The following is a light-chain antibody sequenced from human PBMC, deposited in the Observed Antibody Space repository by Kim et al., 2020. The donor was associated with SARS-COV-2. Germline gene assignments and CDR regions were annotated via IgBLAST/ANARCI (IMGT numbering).Light chain of an antibody. CDR3: NSGDSRANLWV. J-gene: IGLJ3*02. CDR2: AKN. Sequence: SSELTQDPAVSVALGQTVRITCQGDSLRSNYASWYQQKPGQAPVLVIYAKNNRPSGIPDRFSGSNSGNTASLTITGAQAEDGADYYCNSGDSRANLWVFGGGTKLTVL. CDR1: SLRSNY. V-gene: IGLV3-19*01.